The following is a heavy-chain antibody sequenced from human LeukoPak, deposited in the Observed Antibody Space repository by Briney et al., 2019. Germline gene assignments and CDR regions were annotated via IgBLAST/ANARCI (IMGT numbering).Heavy chain of an antibody. CDR3: AREEQLADYFDY. Sequence: GGSLRLSCAASGFTFSSYWMHWVRQAPGKGLVWVSRINTDGSSTSYADSVKGRFTISRDNAKNTLYLQMNSLRAEDTAVYYCAREEQLADYFDYWGQGTLVTVSS. J-gene: IGHJ4*02. D-gene: IGHD6-6*01. V-gene: IGHV3-74*01. CDR1: GFTFSSYW. CDR2: INTDGSST.